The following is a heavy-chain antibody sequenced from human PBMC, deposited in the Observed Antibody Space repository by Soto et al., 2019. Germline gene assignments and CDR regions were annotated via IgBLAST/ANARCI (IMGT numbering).Heavy chain of an antibody. D-gene: IGHD3-10*01. J-gene: IGHJ4*02. CDR3: AKDRIPDYGSGSYYQDFDH. Sequence: GGSLRLSCAASGFTFSNYAMSWVRQAPGKGLEWVSTLSGGGDITYYADSVKGRFTLSRDKSKNTLYLQIDRLRAEDTAVYYCAKDRIPDYGSGSYYQDFDHWGQGTLVTVSS. V-gene: IGHV3-23*01. CDR2: LSGGGDIT. CDR1: GFTFSNYA.